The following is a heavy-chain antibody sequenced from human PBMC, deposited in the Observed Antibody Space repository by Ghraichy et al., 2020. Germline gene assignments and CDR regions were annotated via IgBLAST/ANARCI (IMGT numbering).Heavy chain of an antibody. J-gene: IGHJ5*02. V-gene: IGHV3-23*01. CDR1: GFTFSSYA. CDR2: IVESGGST. D-gene: IGHD6-25*01. Sequence: GGSLRLYCAASGFTFSSYAMYWVRQAPGKGLEWVSGIVESGGSTYYADSVKGRFTISRDNSKNTLYLQMNSLRAEDTAVYFCAKVYRSGTKGFDPWGQGTLVTVSS. CDR3: AKVYRSGTKGFDP.